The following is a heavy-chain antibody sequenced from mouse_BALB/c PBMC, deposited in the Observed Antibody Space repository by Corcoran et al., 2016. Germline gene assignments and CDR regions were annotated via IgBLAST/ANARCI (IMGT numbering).Heavy chain of an antibody. D-gene: IGHD6-1*01. V-gene: IGHV9-3-1*01. CDR2: INTYTGES. CDR1: GYTFTNYG. CDR3: ARAPLHYYAMDY. J-gene: IGHJ4*01. Sequence: QIQLAQSGPELKKPGETVKISCKASGYTFTNYGMNWVKQAPGKGLKWMGWINTYTGESTYADDFKGRFAFSLETSASTAYLQINNLKNEDTATYFCARAPLHYYAMDYWGQGTSVTVSS.